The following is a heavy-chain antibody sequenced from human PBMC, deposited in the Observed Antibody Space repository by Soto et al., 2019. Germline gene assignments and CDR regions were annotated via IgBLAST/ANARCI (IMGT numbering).Heavy chain of an antibody. CDR2: IYYSGSN. CDR3: ATLLADY. J-gene: IGHJ4*02. CDR1: GGSISSYY. V-gene: IGHV4-59*01. Sequence: QVQLQESGPGLVKPSETLSLTCTVSGGSISSYYWSWIRQPPGKGLELIGYIYYSGSNNYNPSLKXRXTISVDXSXNXXXLXXSSVTAADXXVYYCATLLADYWGQGTLVTVSS.